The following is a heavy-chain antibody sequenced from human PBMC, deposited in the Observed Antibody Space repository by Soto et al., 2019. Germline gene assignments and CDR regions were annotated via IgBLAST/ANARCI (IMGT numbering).Heavy chain of an antibody. Sequence: VQLQESGPGLVKPSETLSLTCTVSGGSISSYYWSWILQPPGKGLEWIGYIYYSGSTNYNPSLIRRATIAVHTSKIQFSQRLSSVTDAHTDVYYCARTWDEAFDIWGQGTMVNVAS. CDR2: IYYSGST. D-gene: IGHD1-26*01. J-gene: IGHJ3*02. CDR3: ARTWDEAFDI. V-gene: IGHV4-59*08. CDR1: GGSISSYY.